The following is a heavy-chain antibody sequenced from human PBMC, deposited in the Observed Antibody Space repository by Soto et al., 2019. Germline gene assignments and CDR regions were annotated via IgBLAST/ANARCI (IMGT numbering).Heavy chain of an antibody. J-gene: IGHJ6*02. CDR2: IIPIFGTA. D-gene: IGHD3-3*02. CDR1: GGTFSSYA. V-gene: IGHV1-69*13. CDR3: ARPGIDRIFGVAPLGMDV. Sequence: SVKVSCKASGGTFSSYAISWVRQAPGQGLEWMGGIIPIFGTANYAQKFQGRVTITADESTSTAYMELSSLRSEDTAVYYCARPGIDRIFGVAPLGMDVWGQGATVTVSS.